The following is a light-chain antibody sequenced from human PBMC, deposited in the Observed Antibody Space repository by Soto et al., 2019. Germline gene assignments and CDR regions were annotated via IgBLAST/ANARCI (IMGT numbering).Light chain of an antibody. CDR1: QSIAGY. J-gene: IGKJ5*01. CDR3: QQSFSVPIT. CDR2: SAS. V-gene: IGKV1-39*01. Sequence: DIQMTQSPSSLSASVGDRVTITCRASQSIAGYLSWYQQRPGKAPKFLIYSASSLQRGVPSRFSGSGSGTDFSLTINGLQPEDFATYFCQQSFSVPITSGQGTRLEIK.